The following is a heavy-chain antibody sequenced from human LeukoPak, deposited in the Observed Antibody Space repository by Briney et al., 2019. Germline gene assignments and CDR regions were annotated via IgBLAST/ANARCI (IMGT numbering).Heavy chain of an antibody. D-gene: IGHD3-22*01. CDR2: IYYSGST. J-gene: IGHJ4*02. Sequence: SETLSLTCTVSGGSISSSSYYWGWIRQPPGKGLEWIGSIYYSGSTYYNPSLKSRVTISVDTSKNQFSLKLSSVTAADTAVYYCARRGDSSGYYTYRGQGTLVTVSS. CDR1: GGSISSSSYY. V-gene: IGHV4-39*01. CDR3: ARRGDSSGYYTY.